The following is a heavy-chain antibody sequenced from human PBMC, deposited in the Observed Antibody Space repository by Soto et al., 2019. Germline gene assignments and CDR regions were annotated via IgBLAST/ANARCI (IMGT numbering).Heavy chain of an antibody. J-gene: IGHJ6*02. D-gene: IGHD5-12*01. V-gene: IGHV3-30*18. Sequence: PRGSLRLSCAASGFTFSSYGMHWVRQAPGKGLEWVAVISYDGSNKYYADSLKGRFTISRDNSKNTLYLQMNSLRAEDRAVNYCAKEGKIYEDYGMDVWGQGTTVTVSS. CDR3: AKEGKIYEDYGMDV. CDR2: ISYDGSNK. CDR1: GFTFSSYG.